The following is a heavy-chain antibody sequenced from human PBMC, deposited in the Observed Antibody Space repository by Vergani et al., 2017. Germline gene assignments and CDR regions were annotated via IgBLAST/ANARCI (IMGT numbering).Heavy chain of an antibody. Sequence: QVQLQQWGAGLLKPSETLSLTCAVYGGSFSGYYWSWIRQPPDKGLEWFGEINHSGSTNYNPSLKSRVTMSVDTSKNQFSLKLSSVTAADTAVYYCAREGVDRRSNTSTRYKGWFDPWGQGTLVTVSS. J-gene: IGHJ5*02. D-gene: IGHD6-13*01. CDR2: INHSGST. V-gene: IGHV4-34*02. CDR1: GGSFSGYY. CDR3: AREGVDRRSNTSTRYKGWFDP.